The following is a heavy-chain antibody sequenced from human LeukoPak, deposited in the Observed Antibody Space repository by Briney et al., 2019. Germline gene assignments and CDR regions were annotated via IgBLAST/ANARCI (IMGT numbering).Heavy chain of an antibody. CDR1: GYTFTGYY. J-gene: IGHJ4*02. Sequence: LRASVMVSCKASGYTFTGYYMHWVRQAPGQGLEWMGWINPNSGGTNYAQKFQGRVTMTRDTSISTAYMELSRLRSDDTAVYYCARRIVVVPAALGERGQGTLVTVSS. D-gene: IGHD2-2*01. CDR3: ARRIVVVPAALGE. V-gene: IGHV1-2*02. CDR2: INPNSGGT.